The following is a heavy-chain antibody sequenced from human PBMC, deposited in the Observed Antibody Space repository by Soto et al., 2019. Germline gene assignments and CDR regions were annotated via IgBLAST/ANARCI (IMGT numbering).Heavy chain of an antibody. V-gene: IGHV1-69*02. D-gene: IGHD2-21*01. CDR3: ARFGYCGGDCYQPEDFQH. CDR2: IIPILGIA. J-gene: IGHJ1*01. Sequence: ASVKVSCKASGGTFSSYTIRWVRQAPGQGLEWMGRIIPILGIANYAQKFQGRVTITADKSTSTAYMELSSLRSEDTAVYYCARFGYCGGDCYQPEDFQHWGQGTLVTVSS. CDR1: GGTFSSYT.